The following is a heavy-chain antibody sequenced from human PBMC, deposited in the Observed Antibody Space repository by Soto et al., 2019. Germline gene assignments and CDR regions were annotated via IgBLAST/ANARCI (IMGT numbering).Heavy chain of an antibody. CDR2: IYYSGST. CDR3: AGLAMVAAHRQFDP. J-gene: IGHJ5*02. Sequence: SETLSLTCTVSGGSISSGGYYWSWIRQHPGKGLEWIGYIYYSGSTYYNPSLKSRVTISVDTSKNQFSLKLSSVTAADTAIYYCAGLAMVAAHRQFDPWGQGTLVTVSS. CDR1: GGSISSGGYY. D-gene: IGHD2-15*01. V-gene: IGHV4-31*03.